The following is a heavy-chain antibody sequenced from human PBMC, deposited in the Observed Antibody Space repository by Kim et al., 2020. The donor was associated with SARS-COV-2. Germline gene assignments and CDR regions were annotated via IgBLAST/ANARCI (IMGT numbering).Heavy chain of an antibody. Sequence: GRLTISRDNAKNSLYLQMNSLRAEDTAFYYCAKDRRRLGVTAITMGAFDIWGQGTMVTVSS. CDR3: AKDRRRLGVTAITMGAFDI. D-gene: IGHD2-21*02. J-gene: IGHJ3*02. V-gene: IGHV3-9*01.